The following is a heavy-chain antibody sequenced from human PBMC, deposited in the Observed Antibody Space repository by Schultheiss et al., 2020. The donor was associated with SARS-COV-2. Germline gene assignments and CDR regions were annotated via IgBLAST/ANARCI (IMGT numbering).Heavy chain of an antibody. CDR2: ISYDGSNK. Sequence: GGSLRLSCAASGFTFSSYAMSWVRQAPGKGLEWVAIISYDGSNKYYADSVEGRFTISRDNSKNTLNLQMNSLRAEDTAVYYCAKATSVVVVPYFDYWGQGTPVTVSS. J-gene: IGHJ4*02. CDR1: GFTFSSYA. D-gene: IGHD2-2*01. V-gene: IGHV3-30*04. CDR3: AKATSVVVVPYFDY.